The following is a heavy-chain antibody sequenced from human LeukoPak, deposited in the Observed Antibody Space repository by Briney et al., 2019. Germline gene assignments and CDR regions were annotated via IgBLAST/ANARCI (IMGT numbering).Heavy chain of an antibody. V-gene: IGHV1-2*02. D-gene: IGHD2-21*02. CDR3: ARGVTARGFYYYMDI. Sequence: ASVMVSCKASGYTFTGYYIHWVRQAPGQGLEWMGWINPNSGGTNSAQKFQGRVTMTRDTSISTAYMELGRLTSDDTAVYSCARGVTARGFYYYMDIWGKGTTVTISS. CDR1: GYTFTGYY. J-gene: IGHJ6*03. CDR2: INPNSGGT.